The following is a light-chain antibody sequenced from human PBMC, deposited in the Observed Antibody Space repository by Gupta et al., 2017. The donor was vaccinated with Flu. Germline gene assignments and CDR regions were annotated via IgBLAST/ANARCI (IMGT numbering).Light chain of an antibody. Sequence: SSELTQPPSVSVSPGQTATLPCSGDLLMKKTAFWYQHRPGQAPVLVMYKDTERPSGVPGRFSGSSSGSIVTLTISGVQADDEADYFCQTADTDNTYVFGSGTRVTV. CDR2: KDT. CDR1: LLMKKT. V-gene: IGLV3-25*03. J-gene: IGLJ1*01. CDR3: QTADTDNTYV.